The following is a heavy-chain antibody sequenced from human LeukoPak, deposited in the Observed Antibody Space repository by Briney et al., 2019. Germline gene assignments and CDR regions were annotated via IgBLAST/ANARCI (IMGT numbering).Heavy chain of an antibody. D-gene: IGHD6-13*01. CDR2: INPNSGGT. Sequence: ASVKVSCKASGYTFTGYYMHWVRQAPGQGLEWMGWINPNSGGTNYAQKFQGRVTMTRGTSISTAYMELSRLRSDDTAVYYCARDTAAQSNWFDPWGQGTLVTVSS. J-gene: IGHJ5*02. CDR1: GYTFTGYY. V-gene: IGHV1-2*02. CDR3: ARDTAAQSNWFDP.